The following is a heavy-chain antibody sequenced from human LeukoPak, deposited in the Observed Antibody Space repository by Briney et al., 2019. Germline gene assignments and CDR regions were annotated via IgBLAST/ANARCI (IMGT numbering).Heavy chain of an antibody. CDR2: SYYSWIP. CDR1: GGSISSSSYY. CDR3: ARPLQLTHFDY. V-gene: IGHV4-39*07. Sequence: SETLSLTCTVSGGSISSSSYYWGWIRQPPGKGLDWIGSSYYSWIPYYHPSLTSRVTISVDKSKTQFSLKLRSVTAADTGVYYCARPLQLTHFDYWGQGTLVTVSS. D-gene: IGHD6-6*01. J-gene: IGHJ4*02.